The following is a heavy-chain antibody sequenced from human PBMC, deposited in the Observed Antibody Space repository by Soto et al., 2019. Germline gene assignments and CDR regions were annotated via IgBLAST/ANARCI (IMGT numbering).Heavy chain of an antibody. V-gene: IGHV1-69*06. CDR3: ASTSYCNGSSCYSRHYYGMDV. J-gene: IGHJ6*02. Sequence: QVQLVQSGAEVKKPGSSVKVSCRTSGGTFSTNGISWVRQAPGQGLEWMGGIIPIFGTTNYAQRFLGRVTITADKSTNTAFLEVSGLKSEDTALYFCASTSYCNGSSCYSRHYYGMDVWGQGTTVTVSS. D-gene: IGHD2-2*01. CDR1: GGTFSTNG. CDR2: IIPIFGTT.